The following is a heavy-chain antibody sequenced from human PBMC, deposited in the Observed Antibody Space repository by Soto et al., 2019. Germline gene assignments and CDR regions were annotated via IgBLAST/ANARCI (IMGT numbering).Heavy chain of an antibody. CDR3: SRSLDS. J-gene: IGHJ4*02. V-gene: IGHV3-7*01. Sequence: VGSLRLSCAASGFTFSSFWMDWVRQAPGKGLEWVANINPDGGEKHYVDSVKGRFTISRDNAKNSLYLQMSSLTAEDSALYYCSRSLDSWGQGTRVTVSS. CDR1: GFTFSSFW. CDR2: INPDGGEK.